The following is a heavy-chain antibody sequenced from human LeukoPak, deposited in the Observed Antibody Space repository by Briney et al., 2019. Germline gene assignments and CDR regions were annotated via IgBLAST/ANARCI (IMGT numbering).Heavy chain of an antibody. J-gene: IGHJ5*02. D-gene: IGHD1-26*01. CDR2: ISSSSSTI. CDR3: TRSEGGYWFDP. Sequence: GTSLRLSCAASGFTFSSYSMNWVRQAPGKGLEWVSYISSSSSTIYYADSVKGRFTISRDNAKNSLYLQMNSLRAEDTAVYYCTRSEGGYWFDPWGQGTLVTVSS. CDR1: GFTFSSYS. V-gene: IGHV3-48*01.